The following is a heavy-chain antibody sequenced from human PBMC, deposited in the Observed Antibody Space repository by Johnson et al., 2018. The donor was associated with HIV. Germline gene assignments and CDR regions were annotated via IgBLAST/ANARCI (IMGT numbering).Heavy chain of an antibody. CDR1: GFIVTNYY. Sequence: VQLVESGGGLIQPGGSVRLSCVASGFIVTNYYMSWVRQAPGKGLEWVSVIYGNERTFYADSVKGRFTISRDNAKNSLFLQMNSLRAEDTAVYYCARVGANFDAFDIWCQGTMVTVSS. CDR2: IYGNERT. D-gene: IGHD4/OR15-4a*01. J-gene: IGHJ3*02. V-gene: IGHV3-53*01. CDR3: ARVGANFDAFDI.